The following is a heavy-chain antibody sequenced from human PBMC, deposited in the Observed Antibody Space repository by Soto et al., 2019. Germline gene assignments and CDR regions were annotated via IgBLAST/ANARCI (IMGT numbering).Heavy chain of an antibody. CDR3: ARERYQVLSDGMDV. J-gene: IGHJ6*02. V-gene: IGHV1-8*01. CDR2: MNPNSGNT. D-gene: IGHD2-8*01. Sequence: ASGKVSCKASGYTFTSYDINWVRQATGQGLEWMGWMNPNSGNTGYAQKFQGRVTMTRNTSISTAYMELSSLRSDDTAMYYCARERYQVLSDGMDVWGQGTSVTVSS. CDR1: GYTFTSYD.